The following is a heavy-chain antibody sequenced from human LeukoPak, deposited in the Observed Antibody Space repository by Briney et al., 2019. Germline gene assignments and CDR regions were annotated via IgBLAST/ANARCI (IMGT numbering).Heavy chain of an antibody. J-gene: IGHJ6*03. Sequence: GGSLRLSCAASGFTFSSYGIHWVRQAPGKGLEWVAAISYDGSNKYYADSVKGRFTISRDNSNNTLYLHMSSLRTEDTALYYCAKDRCSNGIGCYYYYMDVWGKGTTVTISS. CDR2: ISYDGSNK. CDR3: AKDRCSNGIGCYYYYMDV. CDR1: GFTFSSYG. V-gene: IGHV3-30*18. D-gene: IGHD2-8*01.